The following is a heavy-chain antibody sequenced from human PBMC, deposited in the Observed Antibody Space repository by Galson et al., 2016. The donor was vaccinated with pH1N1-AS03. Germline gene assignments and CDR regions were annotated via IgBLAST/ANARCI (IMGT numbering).Heavy chain of an antibody. Sequence: SLRLSCAASGFSFSTYAMTWVRQAPGKGLEWVSGISGSGGTTYYAESVKGRSAISRDNSKNTLYLLMNSLRAEDTAVYYCTWNLPHTYSYMDVWGKGTTVTVSS. CDR1: GFSFSTYA. CDR2: ISGSGGTT. V-gene: IGHV3-23*01. D-gene: IGHD1-1*01. CDR3: TWNLPHTYSYMDV. J-gene: IGHJ6*03.